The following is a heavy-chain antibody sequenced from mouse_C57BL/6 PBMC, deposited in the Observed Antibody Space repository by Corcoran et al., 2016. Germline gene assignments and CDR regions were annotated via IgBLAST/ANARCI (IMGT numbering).Heavy chain of an antibody. J-gene: IGHJ3*01. CDR2: INPNNGGT. D-gene: IGHD2-4*01. V-gene: IGHV1-26*01. Sequence: EVQLQQSGPELVKPGASVKISCKASGYTFTDYYMNWVKQSHGKSLEWIGDINPNNGGTSYNQKFKGKATLTVDKSSSTAYMELRSLTSEDSAVYYCARGSPYYDYDSFAYWGQGTLVTVSA. CDR3: ARGSPYYDYDSFAY. CDR1: GYTFTDYY.